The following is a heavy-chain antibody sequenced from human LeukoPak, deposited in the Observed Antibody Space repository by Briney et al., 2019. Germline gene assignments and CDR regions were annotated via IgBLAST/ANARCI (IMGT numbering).Heavy chain of an antibody. CDR2: ISGSGGST. D-gene: IGHD6-19*01. V-gene: IGHV3-23*01. J-gene: IGHJ4*02. CDR3: AKGDLYKQWLAYDY. Sequence: TGGSLRLSCAASGFTFSSYAMSWVRQAPGKGLEWVSAISGSGGSTCYADSVKGRFTISRDNSKNTLYLQMNSLRAEDTAVYYCAKGDLYKQWLAYDYWGQGTLVTVSS. CDR1: GFTFSSYA.